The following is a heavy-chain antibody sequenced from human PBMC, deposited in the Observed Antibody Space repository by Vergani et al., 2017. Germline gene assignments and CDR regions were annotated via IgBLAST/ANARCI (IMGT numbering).Heavy chain of an antibody. CDR3: ARAGAGSYYNVCNWNDLYGMDV. Sequence: EVQLVESGGGLVQPGGSLRLSCAASGFTFSSYSTNWVRQAPGQGLEWVSYISSSSSTIYSADSVKGRFTISRDNAKNALYLQMNSLRAEETAVYYCARAGAGSYYNVCNWNDLYGMDVWGQGTTVTVSS. CDR1: GFTFSSYS. V-gene: IGHV3-48*04. J-gene: IGHJ6*02. D-gene: IGHD3-10*01. CDR2: ISSSSSTI.